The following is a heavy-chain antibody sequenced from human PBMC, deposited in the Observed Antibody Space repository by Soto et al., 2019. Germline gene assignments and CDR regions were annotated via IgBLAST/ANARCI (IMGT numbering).Heavy chain of an antibody. CDR1: GFIFRSYG. J-gene: IGHJ4*02. CDR2: ISNDGSFK. CDR3: AKDQRIVGATRGYIDY. Sequence: QVHLVESGGGVVQPGRSLRLSCAASGFIFRSYGMHWVRQAPGKGLEWVAVISNDGSFKYHVDSVKGRFTISRDNSKNTLFLEMTSLRAEDTAVYYCAKDQRIVGATRGYIDYWGQGTRVTVSS. V-gene: IGHV3-30*18. D-gene: IGHD1-26*01.